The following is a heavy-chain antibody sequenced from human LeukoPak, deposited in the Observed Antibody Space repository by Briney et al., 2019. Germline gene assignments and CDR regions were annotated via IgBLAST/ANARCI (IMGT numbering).Heavy chain of an antibody. CDR3: ARHTNAKEYSSSWYFDY. CDR1: GGSISSSSYY. Sequence: SETLSLTCTVSGGSISSSSYYWGWIRQPPGKGLEWIGSIYYSGSTYYNPSLKSRVTISVDTSKNQFSLKLSSVTAADTAVYYCARHTNAKEYSSSWYFDYWGQGALVTVSS. J-gene: IGHJ4*02. V-gene: IGHV4-39*01. D-gene: IGHD6-13*01. CDR2: IYYSGST.